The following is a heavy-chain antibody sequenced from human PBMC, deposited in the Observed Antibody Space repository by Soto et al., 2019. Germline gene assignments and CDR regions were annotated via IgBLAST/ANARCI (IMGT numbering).Heavy chain of an antibody. J-gene: IGHJ6*02. CDR1: GFTFSRYG. CDR2: ISYDGSNK. V-gene: IGHV3-30*18. CDR3: AKDGGYEVGNYYGMDV. D-gene: IGHD5-12*01. Sequence: QVQLVESGGGVVQPGRSLRLSCAASGFTFSRYGMHWVLQAPGKGLEWAAVISYDGSNKYYADSVKGRFTISRDNSKNTLYLQMNSLRAEDTAVYYCAKDGGYEVGNYYGMDVWGQGTTVTVSS.